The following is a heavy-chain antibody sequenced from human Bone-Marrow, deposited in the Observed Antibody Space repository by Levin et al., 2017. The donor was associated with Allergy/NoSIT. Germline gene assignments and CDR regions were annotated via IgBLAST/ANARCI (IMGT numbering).Heavy chain of an antibody. CDR1: GFSFSRAW. D-gene: IGHD4-17*01. J-gene: IGHJ4*02. Sequence: GGSLRLSCAASGFSFSRAWMNWVRQAPGKGLEYIGRIRNRGTTDYTAPVKGRFTISRDDSKNTLFLQMDSLKIEDTAVYFCTTGAMCGDNDWDCNWGQGTLVIVSS. CDR3: TTGAMCGDNDWDCN. V-gene: IGHV3-15*01. CDR2: IRNRGTT.